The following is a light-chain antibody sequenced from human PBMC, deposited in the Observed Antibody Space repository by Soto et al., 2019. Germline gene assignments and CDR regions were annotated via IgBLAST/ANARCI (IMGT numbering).Light chain of an antibody. J-gene: IGKJ5*01. CDR2: GAS. V-gene: IGKV1-17*03. Sequence: DIHITQSHSAMSSSVLYIFTITCLASQGINTLLVWFQQKSGKVPQRLIYGASSLQSGVPSRFSGSGSGTEFTLTISSLQPEDFATYYCLQHNSHPITFGQGTRLEI. CDR3: LQHNSHPIT. CDR1: QGINTL.